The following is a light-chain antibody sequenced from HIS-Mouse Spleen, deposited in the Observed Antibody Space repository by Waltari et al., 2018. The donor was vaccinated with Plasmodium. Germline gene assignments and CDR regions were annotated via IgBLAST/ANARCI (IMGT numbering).Light chain of an antibody. CDR3: QQYNNWPPT. CDR2: DAS. Sequence: EIVMTQSPATLSVSPGERATLSCRASQSVSSNLAWYQQKPGQAPRLLIYDASTRATGIPARCSGSGSGTEFTLTISSMQSEDCAVYYCQQYNNWPPTFGQGTKVEIK. J-gene: IGKJ1*01. V-gene: IGKV3-15*01. CDR1: QSVSSN.